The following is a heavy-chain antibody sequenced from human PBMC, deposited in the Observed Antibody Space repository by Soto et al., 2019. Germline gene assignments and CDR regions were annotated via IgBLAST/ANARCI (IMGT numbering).Heavy chain of an antibody. D-gene: IGHD6-13*01. CDR2: IWYDGSNK. V-gene: IGHV3-33*01. Sequence: GGSLRLSCAASGFTFSSYGMHWVRQAPGKGLEWVAVIWYDGSNKYYADSVKGRFTISRDNSKNTLYLQMNGLRAEDTAVYYCARGLMGIAAAGTMLDYWGQGTLVTVSS. CDR1: GFTFSSYG. CDR3: ARGLMGIAAAGTMLDY. J-gene: IGHJ4*02.